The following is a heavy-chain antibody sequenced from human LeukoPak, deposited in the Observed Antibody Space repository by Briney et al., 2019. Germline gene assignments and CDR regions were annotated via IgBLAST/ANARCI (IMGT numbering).Heavy chain of an antibody. CDR1: GFTFSSYS. CDR2: ISTTTYT. J-gene: IGHJ4*02. V-gene: IGHV3-21*01. Sequence: PGGSLRLSCAASGFTFSSYSMHWVRQAQGKGLEWVSSISTTTYTYYADSVKGRFTISRDNAKNSLYLQMNSLRAEDTGVYYCARGNYFDYWGQGTLVTVSS. CDR3: ARGNYFDY. D-gene: IGHD3-10*01.